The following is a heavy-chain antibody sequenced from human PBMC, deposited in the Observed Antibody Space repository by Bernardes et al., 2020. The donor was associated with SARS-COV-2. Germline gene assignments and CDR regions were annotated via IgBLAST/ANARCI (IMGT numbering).Heavy chain of an antibody. CDR1: GGSFSVYS. V-gene: IGHV4-34*01. CDR2: INDGGST. D-gene: IGHD6-19*01. CDR3: ARGHGWFPHFYYYGLDV. Sequence: SETLSLTCVVSGGSFSVYSWIRIRQPPGKGLEWVGDINDGGSTYYNPSLMSRVTISVDTANIQFSLTLTSVTAADTAVYYCARGHGWFPHFYYYGLDVWGQGTTVTVSS. J-gene: IGHJ6*02.